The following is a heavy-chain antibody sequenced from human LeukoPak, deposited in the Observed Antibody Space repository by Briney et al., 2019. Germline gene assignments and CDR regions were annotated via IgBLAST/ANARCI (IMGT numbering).Heavy chain of an antibody. Sequence: TSETLSLTCAVYGGSFSGYYWSWIRQPPGKGLEWIGEINHSGSTNYNPSLKSRVTISVDTSKNQFSLKLSSLTAADTAVYYCASLPAVGYYYYMDVWGKGTTVTVSS. CDR1: GGSFSGYY. CDR2: INHSGST. CDR3: ASLPAVGYYYYMDV. J-gene: IGHJ6*03. V-gene: IGHV4-34*01. D-gene: IGHD6-19*01.